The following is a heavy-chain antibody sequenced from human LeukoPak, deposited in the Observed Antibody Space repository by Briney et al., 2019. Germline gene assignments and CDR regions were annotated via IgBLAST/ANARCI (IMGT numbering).Heavy chain of an antibody. CDR2: IIPILGIA. CDR3: ARVIYDSSGYYYDDY. Sequence: GASVKVSCKASGGTFSSYAISWVRQAPGQGLEWMGRIIPILGIANYAQKFQGRVTITADKSTSTAYMELSSLRSEDTAVYYCARVIYDSSGYYYDDYWGQGTLVTASS. D-gene: IGHD3-22*01. V-gene: IGHV1-69*04. CDR1: GGTFSSYA. J-gene: IGHJ4*02.